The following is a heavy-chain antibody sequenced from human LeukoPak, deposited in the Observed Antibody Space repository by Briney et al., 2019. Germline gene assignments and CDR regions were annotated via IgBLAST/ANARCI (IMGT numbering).Heavy chain of an antibody. Sequence: ASVKVSCKASGYTLIDYYIHWVRQAPGQGLEWMGRINPNTGGTNYEQEFQGRVTMTTDTSISTAYMELSRLKSDDTAVYYCARGGYGLGSNWFDPWGQGTLVTVSS. CDR3: ARGGYGLGSNWFDP. CDR2: INPNTGGT. D-gene: IGHD5-18*01. V-gene: IGHV1-2*06. CDR1: GYTLIDYY. J-gene: IGHJ5*02.